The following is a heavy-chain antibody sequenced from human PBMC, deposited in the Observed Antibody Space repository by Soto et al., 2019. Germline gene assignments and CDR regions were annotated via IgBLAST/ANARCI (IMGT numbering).Heavy chain of an antibody. D-gene: IGHD2-2*01. CDR2: IWFNGINK. CDR3: VRDGDFSTGFGKDY. V-gene: IGHV3-33*01. Sequence: QVQLVESGGGVVQPGRSLRLSCAASGFNFNNYGMHWVRQAPGKGLEWVAFIWFNGINKYYAESVKGRFAISRDNSENSLFLQMESLRVDDTGVYYCVRDGDFSTGFGKDYWGQGTLVTVSS. CDR1: GFNFNNYG. J-gene: IGHJ4*02.